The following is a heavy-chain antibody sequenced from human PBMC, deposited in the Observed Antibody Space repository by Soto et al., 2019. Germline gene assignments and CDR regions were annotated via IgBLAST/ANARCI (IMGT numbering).Heavy chain of an antibody. Sequence: GGSLRLSCAASGFTFSSYWMSWVRQAPGKGLEWVANIKRDGSAKYYVDSVKGRFTISRDDAKNSVYLKMNSLRAEDTAVYYCARDSVVAWHGSGNYYNGLLDYWGQGALVTVSS. CDR2: IKRDGSAK. V-gene: IGHV3-7*01. J-gene: IGHJ4*02. CDR1: GFTFSSYW. CDR3: ARDSVVAWHGSGNYYNGLLDY. D-gene: IGHD3-10*01.